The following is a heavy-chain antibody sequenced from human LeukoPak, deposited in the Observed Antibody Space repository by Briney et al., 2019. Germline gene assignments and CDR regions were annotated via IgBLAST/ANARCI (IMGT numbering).Heavy chain of an antibody. CDR2: IRTTAEGAKYA. CDR3: ATDQRYAFDY. Sequence: GGSLRLSCATSGFSFTDYPMNWVRQAPGKGLEWISNIRTTAEGAKYAYYADSVKGRVTISSDDGKNTLYLHMNSLRDDDTAVYYCATDQRYAFDYWGQGILVTVSS. J-gene: IGHJ4*02. D-gene: IGHD3-9*01. CDR1: GFSFTDYP. V-gene: IGHV3-48*02.